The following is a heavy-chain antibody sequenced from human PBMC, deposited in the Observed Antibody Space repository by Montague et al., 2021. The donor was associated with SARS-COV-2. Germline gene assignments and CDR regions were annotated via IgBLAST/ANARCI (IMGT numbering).Heavy chain of an antibody. CDR2: IYYSGST. CDR3: AKQALTRYCTSTTCFGAAFDI. J-gene: IGHJ3*02. Sequence: SETLSLTCTVSGVSISSYYWTWIRQPPGKGLEWIGFIYYSGSTNYNPSLKRRVTISVDTSKNQFSLKLSSVTAADTAVYYCAKQALTRYCTSTTCFGAAFDIWGQGTMVTVSS. CDR1: GVSISSYY. V-gene: IGHV4-59*08. D-gene: IGHD2-2*01.